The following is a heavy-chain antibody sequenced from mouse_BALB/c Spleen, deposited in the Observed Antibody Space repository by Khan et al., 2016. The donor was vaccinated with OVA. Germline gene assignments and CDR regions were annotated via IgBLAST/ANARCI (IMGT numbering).Heavy chain of an antibody. Sequence: QVQLQQSGAELAKPGASVKMSCKASGYTFINYWILWIKQRPGQGLEWIGYINPSTGYTEYNQNFKDKATLHADISSSTAYMQLSSLTSEDSAVYYCARRGLRWDFDYWGQGTTLTVSS. CDR3: ARRGLRWDFDY. CDR1: GYTFINYW. CDR2: INPSTGYT. J-gene: IGHJ2*01. V-gene: IGHV1-7*01. D-gene: IGHD1-1*01.